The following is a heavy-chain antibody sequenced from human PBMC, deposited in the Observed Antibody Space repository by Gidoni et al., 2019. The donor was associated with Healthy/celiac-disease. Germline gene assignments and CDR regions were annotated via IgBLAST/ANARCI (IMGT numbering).Heavy chain of an antibody. CDR3: ARVADLAVLLWFGELFAAFDI. Sequence: QVQLVESGGGVVQPGRSLRLSCAASGFTFSSYAMHWVRQAPGKGLEWVAVISYDGSNKYYADSVKGRFTISRDNSKNTLYLQMNSLRAEDTAVYYCARVADLAVLLWFGELFAAFDIWGQGTMVTVSS. V-gene: IGHV3-30-3*01. CDR1: GFTFSSYA. J-gene: IGHJ3*02. CDR2: ISYDGSNK. D-gene: IGHD3-10*01.